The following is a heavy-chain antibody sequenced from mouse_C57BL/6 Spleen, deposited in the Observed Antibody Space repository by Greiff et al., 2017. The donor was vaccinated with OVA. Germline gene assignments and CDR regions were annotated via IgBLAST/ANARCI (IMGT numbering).Heavy chain of an antibody. CDR2: ISSGSSTI. D-gene: IGHD2-4*01. CDR1: GFTFSDYG. Sequence: EVMLVESGGGLVKPGGSLKLSCAASGFTFSDYGMHWVRQAPEKGLEWVGYISSGSSTIYYADTVKGRFTISRDNAKNTLFLQMTSLRSEDTAMYYCARRDYDVGDYFDYWGQGTTLTVSS. CDR3: ARRDYDVGDYFDY. J-gene: IGHJ2*01. V-gene: IGHV5-17*01.